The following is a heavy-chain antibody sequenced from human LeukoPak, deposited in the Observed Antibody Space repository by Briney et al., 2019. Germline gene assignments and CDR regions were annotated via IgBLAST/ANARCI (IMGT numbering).Heavy chain of an antibody. Sequence: QAGGSLRLSCAASGFTFSNYGMSWVRQAPGKGLEWVSAISGSGGSTYYADSVKGRFTISRGNSKNTLYLQMNSLRAEDTAVYYCARGPLDYYHYYMDVWGKGTTVTVSS. CDR1: GFTFSNYG. CDR2: ISGSGGST. J-gene: IGHJ6*03. CDR3: ARGPLDYYHYYMDV. V-gene: IGHV3-23*01.